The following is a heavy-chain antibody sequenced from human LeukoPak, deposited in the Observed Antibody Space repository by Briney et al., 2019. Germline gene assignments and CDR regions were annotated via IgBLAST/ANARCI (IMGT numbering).Heavy chain of an antibody. Sequence: GGSLRLSCAASGFTFSSHWMSWVRQAPGKGLEWVANIKQDGSEKYYVDSVKGRFTISRDNAKNSLYLQMNSLRAEDTAVYYCASAVNPPGIAVAGAFDIWGQGTMVTVSS. CDR2: IKQDGSEK. J-gene: IGHJ3*02. CDR1: GFTFSSHW. V-gene: IGHV3-7*03. CDR3: ASAVNPPGIAVAGAFDI. D-gene: IGHD6-19*01.